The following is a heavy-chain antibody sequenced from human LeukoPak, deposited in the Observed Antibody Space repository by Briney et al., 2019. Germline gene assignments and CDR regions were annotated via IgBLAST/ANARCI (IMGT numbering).Heavy chain of an antibody. CDR2: IYTSGST. D-gene: IGHD6-19*01. CDR1: GGSISSYY. CDR3: ARGRNWQWLASGYNWFDP. J-gene: IGHJ5*02. Sequence: SETLSLTCTVSGGSISSYYWSWIRQPAGKGLEWIGRIYTSGSTNYNPSLKSRVTISVDKSKNQFSLKLSSVTAADTAVYYCARGRNWQWLASGYNWFDPWGQGTLVTVSS. V-gene: IGHV4-4*07.